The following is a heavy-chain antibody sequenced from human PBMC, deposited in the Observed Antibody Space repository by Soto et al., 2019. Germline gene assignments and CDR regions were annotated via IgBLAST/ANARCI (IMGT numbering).Heavy chain of an antibody. CDR3: ARRAGVSSWYLGRVDY. J-gene: IGHJ4*02. CDR1: GGSISSSNYY. D-gene: IGHD6-13*01. Sequence: QLQLQESGPGLVKPSETLSLTCTVSGGSISSSNYYWGWIRQPPGKGLEWIGNIYYSGTTFYNPSLKSRVTISVDTSKNQFSLNLSSVTAADTAVYYCARRAGVSSWYLGRVDYWGQGTLVTVSS. CDR2: IYYSGTT. V-gene: IGHV4-39*01.